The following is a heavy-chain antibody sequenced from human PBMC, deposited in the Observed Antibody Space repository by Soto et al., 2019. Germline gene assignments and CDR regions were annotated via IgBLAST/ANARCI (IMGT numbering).Heavy chain of an antibody. CDR3: TFGRVIASFDY. D-gene: IGHD3-16*02. Sequence: PSETLSLTCTVSGGCISSGDDYWSWIRQPPGKGLEWIGYIYYSGSTDYNPSLKSRVTISVHTSKTQFSLKLISVTATDPGRYMITFGRVIASFDYWGQGTLVTVSS. CDR1: GGCISSGDDY. J-gene: IGHJ4*02. V-gene: IGHV4-30-4*01. CDR2: IYYSGST.